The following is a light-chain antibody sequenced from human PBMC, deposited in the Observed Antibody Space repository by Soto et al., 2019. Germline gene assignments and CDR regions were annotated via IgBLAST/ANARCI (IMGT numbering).Light chain of an antibody. CDR3: CSYAGSPWV. V-gene: IGLV2-23*02. Sequence: QSVLTQFASVSGSPGQSITISCTGTSSDVGSYNFVSWYQQYPGKVPKLLIYEVDKRPSGVSNRFSGSKSGNTASLTISGLQAEDEADYYCCSYAGSPWVFGGGTKVTVL. J-gene: IGLJ3*02. CDR1: SSDVGSYNF. CDR2: EVD.